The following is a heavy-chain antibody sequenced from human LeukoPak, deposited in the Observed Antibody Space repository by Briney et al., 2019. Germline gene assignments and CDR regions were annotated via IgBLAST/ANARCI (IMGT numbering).Heavy chain of an antibody. D-gene: IGHD2/OR15-2a*01. CDR2: IWYDGSNK. CDR1: GFTFSSYG. V-gene: IGHV3-33*01. CDR3: AREGPRGNSQFDY. Sequence: GGSLRLSCAASGFTFSSYGMHWIRQAPGKGLEWVALIWYDGSNKYYTDSVKGRLTISRDNSKNTLYLQMNSLRAEDTAVYYCAREGPRGNSQFDYWGQGTLVTVSS. J-gene: IGHJ4*02.